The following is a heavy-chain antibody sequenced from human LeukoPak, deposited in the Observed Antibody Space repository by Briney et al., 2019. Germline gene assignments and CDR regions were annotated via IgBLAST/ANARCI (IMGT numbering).Heavy chain of an antibody. CDR3: ARDRVQWPLPNYFDY. V-gene: IGHV1-69*13. CDR2: IIPIFGTA. Sequence: GASVKVSCMASGGTFSSYAISWVRQAPGQGLEWMGGIIPIFGTANYAQKFQGRVTITADESTSTAYMELSSLRSEDTAVYYCARDRVQWPLPNYFDYWVQGTLVTVSS. CDR1: GGTFSSYA. J-gene: IGHJ4*02. D-gene: IGHD6-19*01.